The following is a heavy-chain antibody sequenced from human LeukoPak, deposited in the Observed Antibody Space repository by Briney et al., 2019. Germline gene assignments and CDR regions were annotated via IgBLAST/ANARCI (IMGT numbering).Heavy chain of an antibody. Sequence: GGSLRLSCAASGFTFSSYAMTWVRQAPGKGLEWVSAISTTGGGTYYADSVKGRFTISRDNSKNTLYLQMNSLRTEDTAVYSCAKDRGDCSSTSCYLSDWGQGTLVTVSS. CDR1: GFTFSSYA. J-gene: IGHJ4*02. D-gene: IGHD2-2*01. CDR2: ISTTGGGT. CDR3: AKDRGDCSSTSCYLSD. V-gene: IGHV3-23*01.